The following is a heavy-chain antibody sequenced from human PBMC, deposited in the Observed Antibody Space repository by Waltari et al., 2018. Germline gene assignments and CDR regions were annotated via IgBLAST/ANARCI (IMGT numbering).Heavy chain of an antibody. D-gene: IGHD3-16*02. CDR1: GFIFSNYA. CDR2: ISNNGDTT. Sequence: EVQLVESGGGFVQSGGSLRLSCSASGFIFSNYAMHWVRQAPGKGLEYVSAISNNGDTTYYIDSVKGRFSISRDNSKNTLYLQVNRLTTEDSAVYYCVKLSSDIWGQGTRVTVSS. CDR3: VKLSSDI. J-gene: IGHJ4*02. V-gene: IGHV3-64D*08.